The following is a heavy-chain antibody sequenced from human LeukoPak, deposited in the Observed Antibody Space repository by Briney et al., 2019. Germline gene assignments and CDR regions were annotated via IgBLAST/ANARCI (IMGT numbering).Heavy chain of an antibody. V-gene: IGHV3-23*01. D-gene: IGHD2-2*01. CDR1: GFTFSSYA. J-gene: IGHJ4*02. CDR3: ARGNSGHCTGATCYALDY. Sequence: GSLRLSCAASGFTFSSYAMSFLRRAPGKGLEWVSAISDDFGTYHADSVKGRFTISRDNYRNTLYLQMTSLRAEDTAVYYCARGNSGHCTGATCYALDYWGQGTLVTVCS. CDR2: ISDDFGT.